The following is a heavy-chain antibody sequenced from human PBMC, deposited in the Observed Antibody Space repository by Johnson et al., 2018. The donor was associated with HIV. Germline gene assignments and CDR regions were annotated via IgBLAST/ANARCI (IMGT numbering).Heavy chain of an antibody. J-gene: IGHJ3*02. Sequence: QMQLVESGGGVVQPGRSLRLSCAASGFTFSSFGMHWVRQAPGKGLEWVAVVSDHGRTTYFADSVKGRFTISRDNSKNTLYLQMNNLRPEDTALYYCAKEGSSSPWAFDIWGQGTMVTVSS. CDR2: VSDHGRTT. CDR3: AKEGSSSPWAFDI. CDR1: GFTFSSFG. D-gene: IGHD2-15*01. V-gene: IGHV3-30*18.